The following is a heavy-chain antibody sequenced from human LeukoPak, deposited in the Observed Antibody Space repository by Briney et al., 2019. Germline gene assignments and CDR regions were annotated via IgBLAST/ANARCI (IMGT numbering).Heavy chain of an antibody. Sequence: GGSLRLSCAASGFTFSSYEMNWVRQAPGKGLEWVSYISSSGSTIYYADSVKGRFTISRDNAKNSLYLQMNSLRAEDTAVYYCARSSWYDAFDIWGQGTMVTVSS. CDR1: GFTFSSYE. CDR2: ISSSGSTI. CDR3: ARSSWYDAFDI. D-gene: IGHD6-13*01. V-gene: IGHV3-48*03. J-gene: IGHJ3*02.